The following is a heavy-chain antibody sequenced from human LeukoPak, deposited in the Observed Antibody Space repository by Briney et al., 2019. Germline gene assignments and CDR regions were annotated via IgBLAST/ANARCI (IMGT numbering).Heavy chain of an antibody. CDR2: IYYSGST. CDR3: ARVRGNCSGGSCSTYFDY. V-gene: IGHV4-59*01. Sequence: SETLSLTCTVSGGSISSYYWSWIRQPPGKGLEWIGYIYYSGSTNYNPSLKSRVTISVDTSKNQFSLKLSSVTAADTAVYYCARVRGNCSGGSCSTYFDYWGQGTLVTVSS. D-gene: IGHD2-15*01. CDR1: GGSISSYY. J-gene: IGHJ4*02.